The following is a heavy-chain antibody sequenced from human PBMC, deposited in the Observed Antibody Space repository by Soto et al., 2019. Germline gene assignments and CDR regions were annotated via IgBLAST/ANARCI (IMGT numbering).Heavy chain of an antibody. V-gene: IGHV1-3*01. D-gene: IGHD6-13*01. CDR2: INGGNGDT. J-gene: IGHJ4*02. CDR1: GYTYSNYG. Sequence: QVQLVQSGAELKKPGASVKVSCKASGYTYSNYGLDWVRQAPGQRPAWMGWINGGNGDTKYSQKFQGRVTITRDTSASTAYMELSSLRSEDTAVYYCAGEYAGAGTRPDIDYWGQGTLVTVSS. CDR3: AGEYAGAGTRPDIDY.